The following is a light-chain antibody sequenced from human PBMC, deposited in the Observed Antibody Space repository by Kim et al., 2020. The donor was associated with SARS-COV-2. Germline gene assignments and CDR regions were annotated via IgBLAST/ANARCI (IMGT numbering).Light chain of an antibody. CDR1: RNIASW. CDR2: KAS. Sequence: DIQMTQSPSTLSASIGDRVTITCRASRNIASWVAWYQQKPGEAPRLLIYKASNLKSGVPSRFSGSGSGTEFTLSTDSLQAVDLATYYCQQYSSDPWTFGQRTKVDIK. CDR3: QQYSSDPWT. J-gene: IGKJ1*01. V-gene: IGKV1-5*03.